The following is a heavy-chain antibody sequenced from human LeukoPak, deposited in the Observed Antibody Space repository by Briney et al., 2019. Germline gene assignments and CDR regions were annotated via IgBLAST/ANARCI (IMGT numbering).Heavy chain of an antibody. CDR2: IFPSGGEI. Sequence: GGSLRLYCAASGHTFSTFAMIWVRQPPGKGLEWVPSIFPSGGEIHYADSVRGRFTISRDNSKSTLSLQMNSLRAEDTAIYYCATYRQVLLPFESWGQGTLVTVSS. J-gene: IGHJ4*02. CDR1: GHTFSTFA. V-gene: IGHV3-23*01. CDR3: ATYRQVLLPFES. D-gene: IGHD2-8*02.